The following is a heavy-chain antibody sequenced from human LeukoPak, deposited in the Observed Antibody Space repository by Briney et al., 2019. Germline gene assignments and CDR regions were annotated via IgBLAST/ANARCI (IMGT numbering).Heavy chain of an antibody. J-gene: IGHJ4*02. Sequence: GGSLRLSCAASGFTFSSYSMNWVRQARGKGLEWVSSISSSSSYIYYADSVKGRFTISRDNAKNSLYLQMNSLRAEDTAVYYCARDINNFGEIDYWGQGTLVTVSS. CDR1: GFTFSSYS. CDR3: ARDINNFGEIDY. V-gene: IGHV3-21*01. D-gene: IGHD1-20*01. CDR2: ISSSSSYI.